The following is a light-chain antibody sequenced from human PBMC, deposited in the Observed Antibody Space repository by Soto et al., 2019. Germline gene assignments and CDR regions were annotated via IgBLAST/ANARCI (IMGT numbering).Light chain of an antibody. Sequence: EIVLTQSPGTLSLSPGERATLSCRASQSVSSTYLAWYQQKPGLAPRLVIYGSSSRATGVPDRFRGSGSGTDFILTISRLEPEDFAVYYCQQYGDSPPNTFGQGTKLEIK. V-gene: IGKV3-20*01. J-gene: IGKJ2*01. CDR1: QSVSSTY. CDR2: GSS. CDR3: QQYGDSPPNT.